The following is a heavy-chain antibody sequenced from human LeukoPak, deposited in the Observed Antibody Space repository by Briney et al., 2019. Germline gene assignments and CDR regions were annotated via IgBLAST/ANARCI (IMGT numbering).Heavy chain of an antibody. J-gene: IGHJ3*02. D-gene: IGHD3-22*01. CDR3: AKDDQDVVDYYDSSIYDI. CDR2: ISGSGGST. V-gene: IGHV3-23*01. CDR1: GFTFSSYA. Sequence: AGVSLRLSCAASGFTFSSYAMSWVRQAPGKGLEWVSAISGSGGSTYYADSVKGRFTISRDNSKNTLYLQMNSLRAEDTAVYYCAKDDQDVVDYYDSSIYDIWGQGTMVTVSS.